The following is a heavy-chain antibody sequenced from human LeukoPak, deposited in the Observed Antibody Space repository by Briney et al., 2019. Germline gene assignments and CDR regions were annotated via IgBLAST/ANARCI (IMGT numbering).Heavy chain of an antibody. CDR1: GFTFSSYA. CDR3: ARMGRYGDYDY. D-gene: IGHD4-17*01. Sequence: GGSLRLSCAASGFTFSSYAMSWVRQAPGKGLEWVANIKQDGSEKYYVDSVKGRFTISRDNAKNSLYLQMNSLRAEDTAVYYCARMGRYGDYDYWGQGTLVTVSS. CDR2: IKQDGSEK. J-gene: IGHJ4*02. V-gene: IGHV3-7*01.